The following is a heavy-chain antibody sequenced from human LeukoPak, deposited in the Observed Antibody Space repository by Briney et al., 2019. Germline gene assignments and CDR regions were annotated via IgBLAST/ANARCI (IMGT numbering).Heavy chain of an antibody. V-gene: IGHV4-4*09. Sequence: SETLSLTCTVSGGSISSYYWSWIRQPPGKGLERIGYIYTSGSTNYNPSLKSRVTISVDTSKNQFSLKLSSVTAADTAVYYCARRRGLYFDYWGQGTLVTVSS. CDR3: ARRRGLYFDY. CDR1: GGSISSYY. CDR2: IYTSGST. J-gene: IGHJ4*02.